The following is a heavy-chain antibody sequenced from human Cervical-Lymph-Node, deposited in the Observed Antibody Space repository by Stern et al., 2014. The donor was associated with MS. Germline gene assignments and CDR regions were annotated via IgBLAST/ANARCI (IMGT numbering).Heavy chain of an antibody. D-gene: IGHD3-16*01. CDR2: IRGSGGST. Sequence: EVHLVESGGGLVQPGGSLRLSCAASGLTFSSYAINWVRQAPGKGLEWVSVIRGSGGSTYYADSVKGRFTISRDNFKNTMYLQMNSLRAEDTAVYYCATTIWGSFRDASNIWGQGTMVTVSS. CDR1: GLTFSSYA. V-gene: IGHV3-23*04. CDR3: ATTIWGSFRDASNI. J-gene: IGHJ3*02.